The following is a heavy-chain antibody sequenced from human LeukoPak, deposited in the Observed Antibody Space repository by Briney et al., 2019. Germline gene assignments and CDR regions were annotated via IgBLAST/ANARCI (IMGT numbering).Heavy chain of an antibody. CDR1: GGSISSGNFY. D-gene: IGHD3-10*01. J-gene: IGHJ4*02. CDR3: AREANYYGSGSYFEGTFDY. V-gene: IGHV4-61*01. CDR2: IYHSGST. Sequence: SETLSLTCIVSGGSISSGNFYWSWIRQPPGKGLEWIGYIYHSGSTNYNPSLKSRVTISVDTSKNEFSLKLTSVTAADTAVYYCAREANYYGSGSYFEGTFDYWGQGSLVTVSS.